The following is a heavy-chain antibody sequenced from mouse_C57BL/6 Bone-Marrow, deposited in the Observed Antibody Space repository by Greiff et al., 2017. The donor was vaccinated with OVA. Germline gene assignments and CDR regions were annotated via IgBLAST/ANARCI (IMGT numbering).Heavy chain of an antibody. CDR2: ISDGGSYT. V-gene: IGHV5-4*01. J-gene: IGHJ2*01. D-gene: IGHD2-4*01. CDR1: GFTFSSYA. CDR3: ARDDDYDDGFDY. Sequence: EVKLVESGGGLVKPGGSLKLSCAASGFTFSSYAMSWVRQTPEQRLEWVATISDGGSYTYYPDNVKGRFTISRDNAKNNLYLQMSHLKSEDTAMYYCARDDDYDDGFDYWGQGTTLTVSS.